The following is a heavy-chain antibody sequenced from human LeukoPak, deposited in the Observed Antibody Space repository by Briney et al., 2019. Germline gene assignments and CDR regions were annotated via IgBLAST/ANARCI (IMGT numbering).Heavy chain of an antibody. CDR2: IRSKAYGGTT. D-gene: IGHD2-2*01. J-gene: IGHJ4*02. CDR3: TRAVLRGYCSSTSCYYFDY. V-gene: IGHV3-49*04. Sequence: GGSLRLSCTASGFTFGDYAMSWVRQAPGKGLEWVGFIRSKAYGGTTEYAASVKGRFTISRDDSKSIAYLQMNSLKTEDTAVYYCTRAVLRGYCSSTSCYYFDYWGQGTLVTVSS. CDR1: GFTFGDYA.